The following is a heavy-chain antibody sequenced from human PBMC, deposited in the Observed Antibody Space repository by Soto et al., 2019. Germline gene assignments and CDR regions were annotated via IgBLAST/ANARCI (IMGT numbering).Heavy chain of an antibody. V-gene: IGHV3-23*01. J-gene: IGHJ5*02. CDR1: GFTFSSYA. Sequence: GGSLRLSCAASGFTFSSYAMSWVRQAPGKGLEWVSAISGSGGSTYYADSVKGRFTISRDNSKNTLYLQMNSLRAEDTAVYYCAKSKVVIRVFAWFDPWGQGTLVTVSS. CDR2: ISGSGGST. D-gene: IGHD3-22*01. CDR3: AKSKVVIRVFAWFDP.